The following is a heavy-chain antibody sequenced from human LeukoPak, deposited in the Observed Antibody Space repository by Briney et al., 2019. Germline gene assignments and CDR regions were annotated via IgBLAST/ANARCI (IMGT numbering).Heavy chain of an antibody. V-gene: IGHV1-2*02. D-gene: IGHD2-8*01. J-gene: IGHJ4*02. CDR1: GYTFTGYY. Sequence: ASVKVSCKASGYTFTGYYVHWVRQAPGQGLEWMGWINPNSGGTNYAQKFQGRVTMTRDTSVSTAYMELSRLRSDDTAVYYCARYVMGLDFWGQGTLVTVSS. CDR2: INPNSGGT. CDR3: ARYVMGLDF.